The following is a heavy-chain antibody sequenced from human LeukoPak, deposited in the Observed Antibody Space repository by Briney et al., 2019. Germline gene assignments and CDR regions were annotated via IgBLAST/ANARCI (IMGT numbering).Heavy chain of an antibody. CDR2: VWYDGSDK. Sequence: PGESLRLSCEASGFTFGNYDMHWVRQAPGKGLEWLAIVWYDGSDKYYADSVKGRFTVSRDNSKNTLYLQMNSLRADDTAVYYCARDLNREDFDYWGQGTLVTVSS. V-gene: IGHV3-33*01. J-gene: IGHJ4*02. CDR3: ARDLNREDFDY. D-gene: IGHD3-9*01. CDR1: GFTFGNYD.